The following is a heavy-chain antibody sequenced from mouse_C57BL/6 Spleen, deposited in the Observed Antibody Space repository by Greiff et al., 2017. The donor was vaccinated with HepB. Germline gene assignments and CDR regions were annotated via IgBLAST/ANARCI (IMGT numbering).Heavy chain of an antibody. J-gene: IGHJ2*01. D-gene: IGHD1-1*01. CDR2: INPNNGGT. CDR3: VRYYGSRNFDY. V-gene: IGHV1-22*01. Sequence: EVQLQQSGPELVKPRASVKMSCKASGYTFTDYNMHWVKQSHGKSLEWIGYINPNNGGTSYNQKFKGKATLTVNKSSSTAYMELRSLTSEDSAVYYCVRYYGSRNFDYWGQGTTLTVSS. CDR1: GYTFTDYN.